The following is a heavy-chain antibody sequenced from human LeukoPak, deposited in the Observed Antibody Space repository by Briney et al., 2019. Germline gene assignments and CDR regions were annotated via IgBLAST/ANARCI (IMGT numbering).Heavy chain of an antibody. CDR2: IYYSGST. D-gene: IGHD6-19*01. J-gene: IGHJ4*02. CDR1: GGSISSSSYY. V-gene: IGHV4-39*01. Sequence: PSETLSLTCTVSGGSISSSSYYWGWIRQPPGKGLEWIGSIYYSGSTHYNPSLKSRVTISVDTSKNQFSLKLSSVTAADTAVYYCASGWYYFDYWGQGTLVTVSS. CDR3: ASGWYYFDY.